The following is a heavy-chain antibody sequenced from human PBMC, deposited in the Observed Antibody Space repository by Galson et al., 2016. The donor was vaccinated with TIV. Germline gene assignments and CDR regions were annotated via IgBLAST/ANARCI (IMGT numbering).Heavy chain of an antibody. J-gene: IGHJ4*02. Sequence: SLRLSCAGSGFTFSDYWMAWVRQAPGKGLEWVANIRQDEGEIYYMDSVKGRFTISRDNAKNSVYLQMNSLRVEDTALYYCTRGSPFGAYWGQGILVTVSS. V-gene: IGHV3-7*03. D-gene: IGHD1-26*01. CDR1: GFTFSDYW. CDR3: TRGSPFGAY. CDR2: IRQDEGEI.